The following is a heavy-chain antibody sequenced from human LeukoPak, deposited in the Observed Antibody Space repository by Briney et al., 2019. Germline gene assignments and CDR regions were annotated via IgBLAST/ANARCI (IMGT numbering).Heavy chain of an antibody. D-gene: IGHD6-6*01. CDR2: IYSGGST. CDR1: EFSVGSNY. V-gene: IGHV3-66*02. Sequence: RTGGSLRLSCAASEFSVGSNYMTWVRQAPGKGLEWVSLIYSGGSTYYADSVKGRVTISRDNSKNTLYLQMDSLRAADTAVYYCARDKGTSYLSSFDYWGQGTLVTVSS. CDR3: ARDKGTSYLSSFDY. J-gene: IGHJ4*02.